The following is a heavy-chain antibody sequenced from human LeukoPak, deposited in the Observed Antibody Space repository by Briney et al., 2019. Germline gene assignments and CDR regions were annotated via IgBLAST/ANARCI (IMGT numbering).Heavy chain of an antibody. Sequence: PSETLSLTCTVSGGSLSYYYWSWIRQPPGKGLEWIGEINHSGSTNYNPSLKSRVTISVDTSKNQFSLKLSSVTAADTAVYYCARRPEYYCSSTSCSQGLFDYWGQGTLVTVSS. CDR3: ARRPEYYCSSTSCSQGLFDY. CDR1: GGSLSYYY. CDR2: INHSGST. J-gene: IGHJ4*02. V-gene: IGHV4-34*01. D-gene: IGHD2-2*01.